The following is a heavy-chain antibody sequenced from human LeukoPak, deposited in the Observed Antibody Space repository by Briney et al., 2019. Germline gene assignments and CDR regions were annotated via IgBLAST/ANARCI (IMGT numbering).Heavy chain of an antibody. D-gene: IGHD2-2*02. J-gene: IGHJ5*02. CDR2: IYCSVSPNSDST. V-gene: IGHV4-59*01. Sequence: KPSETLSLTCTVSGGSLTSYYWSWIRQPPGKGLEWIGYIYCSVSPNSDSTNYNPSLKSRVTISVDTSKIHLSLNLSSVTAADTAVYYCAREGGYCSSTSCYKLGWFDPWGQGTLVTVSS. CDR3: AREGGYCSSTSCYKLGWFDP. CDR1: GGSLTSYY.